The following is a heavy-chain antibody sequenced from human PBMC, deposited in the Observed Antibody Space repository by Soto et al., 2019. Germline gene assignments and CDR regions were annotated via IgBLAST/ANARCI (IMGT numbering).Heavy chain of an antibody. Sequence: ASVKVSCKASGGTFSSYAISWVRQAPGQGLERMGGIIPIFGTANYAQKFQGRVTITADKSTSTAYMELSSLRSEDTAVYYCARDLLTPSKDRYYYYGMDVWGQGNTVTVSS. D-gene: IGHD1-26*01. J-gene: IGHJ6*02. V-gene: IGHV1-69*06. CDR3: ARDLLTPSKDRYYYYGMDV. CDR1: GGTFSSYA. CDR2: IIPIFGTA.